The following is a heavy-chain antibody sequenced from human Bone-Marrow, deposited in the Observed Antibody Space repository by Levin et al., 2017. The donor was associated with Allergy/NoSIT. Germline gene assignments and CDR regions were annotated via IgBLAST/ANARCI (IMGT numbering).Heavy chain of an antibody. V-gene: IGHV3-9*01. CDR3: AKGQPPPYDNSYYRTYHYYCYGMDV. D-gene: IGHD3-10*01. CDR1: GFTFDDYA. Sequence: GGSLRLSCAASGFTFDDYAMHWVRQAPGKGLEWVSGINWNSGSIGYADSVKGRFTISRDNAKNSLYLQMNSLRAEDTALYYCAKGQPPPYDNSYYRTYHYYCYGMDVWGQGTTVTVSS. CDR2: INWNSGSI. J-gene: IGHJ6*02.